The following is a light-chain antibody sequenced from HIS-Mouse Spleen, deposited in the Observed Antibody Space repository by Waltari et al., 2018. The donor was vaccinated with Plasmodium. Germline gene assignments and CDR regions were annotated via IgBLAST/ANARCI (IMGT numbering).Light chain of an antibody. Sequence: SYELTQPPSVSVPPGQTARNTCPAVAVPNNHAYWYQQKSGQAPVLVIYEDSKRPSGIPERFSGSSSGTMATLTISGAQVEDEADYYCYSTDSSGNHRVFGGGTKLTVL. CDR3: YSTDSSGNHRV. CDR2: EDS. V-gene: IGLV3-10*01. CDR1: AVPNNH. J-gene: IGLJ3*02.